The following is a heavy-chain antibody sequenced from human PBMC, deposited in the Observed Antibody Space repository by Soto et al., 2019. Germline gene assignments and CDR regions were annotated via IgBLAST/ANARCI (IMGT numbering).Heavy chain of an antibody. V-gene: IGHV1-18*04. CDR1: GYTFTSYG. CDR3: ARDLTTRWGVGKAFDI. CDR2: ISAYNGNT. Sequence: QVQLVQAGAEVKKPGASVKVSCKASGYTFTSYGISWVRQAPGQGLEWMGWISAYNGNTNYAQKLQGRVTMTTDTSTSKAYMELRRLRSDDTAVYYCARDLTTRWGVGKAFDIWGQGTMVTVSS. J-gene: IGHJ3*02. D-gene: IGHD1-1*01.